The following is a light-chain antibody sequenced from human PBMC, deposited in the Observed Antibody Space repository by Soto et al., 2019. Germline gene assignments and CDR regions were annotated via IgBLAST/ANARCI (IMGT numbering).Light chain of an antibody. CDR2: DAS. V-gene: IGKV1-5*01. Sequence: DIQMTQSPSTLSASVGDRVTITCRASQSISSWLAWYQQNPGKAPKLLIYDASSLESGVPSRFSGSGSGTEFSLTISSLQPDDCATYYCQQYNSYWTFGQGTKVDNK. J-gene: IGKJ1*01. CDR3: QQYNSYWT. CDR1: QSISSW.